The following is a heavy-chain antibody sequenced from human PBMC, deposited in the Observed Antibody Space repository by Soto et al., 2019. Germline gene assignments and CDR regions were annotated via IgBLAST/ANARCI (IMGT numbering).Heavy chain of an antibody. D-gene: IGHD2-21*01. Sequence: GGSLRLSCAASGFTFSSYAMSWVRQAPGKGLEWVSAISGSGGSTYYADSVKGRFTISRDNSKNTLYLQMNSLRAEDTAVYYCAKEEDRHILVVIAIRAFDIWGQGTMVTVSS. CDR3: AKEEDRHILVVIAIRAFDI. V-gene: IGHV3-23*01. J-gene: IGHJ3*02. CDR2: ISGSGGST. CDR1: GFTFSSYA.